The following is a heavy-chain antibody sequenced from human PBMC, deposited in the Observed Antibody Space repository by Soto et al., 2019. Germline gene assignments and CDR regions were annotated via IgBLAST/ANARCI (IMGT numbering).Heavy chain of an antibody. CDR3: ARAVAYGLRLGELSLSVDY. Sequence: EVQLVESGGGLVKPGGSLRLSCAASGFTFSSYSMNWVRQAPGKGLEWVSSISSSSSYIYYADSVKGRFTISRDNAKNSLYLQMNSLRAEDTAVYYCARAVAYGLRLGELSLSVDYWGQGTLVTVSS. V-gene: IGHV3-21*01. D-gene: IGHD3-16*02. CDR2: ISSSSSYI. J-gene: IGHJ4*02. CDR1: GFTFSSYS.